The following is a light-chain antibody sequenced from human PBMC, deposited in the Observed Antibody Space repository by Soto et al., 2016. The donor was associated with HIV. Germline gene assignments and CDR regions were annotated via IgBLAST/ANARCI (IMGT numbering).Light chain of an antibody. CDR3: QQYNSYYT. CDR1: QDISHY. CDR2: DVS. J-gene: IGKJ2*01. V-gene: IGKV1-33*01. Sequence: DIQMTQSPSSLSASVGDRVTITCQASQDISHYLNWYQQKPGKAPKLLIYDVSNLETGVPSRFSGSGSGTEFTLTISSLQPDDFATYYCQQYNSYYTFGQGTKLEIK.